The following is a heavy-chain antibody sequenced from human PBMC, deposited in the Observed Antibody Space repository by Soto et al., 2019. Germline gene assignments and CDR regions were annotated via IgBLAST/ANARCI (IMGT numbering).Heavy chain of an antibody. J-gene: IGHJ6*03. CDR2: IWYDGSNK. CDR3: ARGPQQLAYYYYYYMDV. CDR1: GFTFSSYG. Sequence: SLRLSCAASGFTFSSYGMHWVRQAPGKGLEWVAVIWYDGSNKYYADSVKGRFTISRDNSKNTLYLQMNSLRAEDTAVYYCARGPQQLAYYYYYYMDVWGKRTTVTVSS. V-gene: IGHV3-33*01. D-gene: IGHD6-13*01.